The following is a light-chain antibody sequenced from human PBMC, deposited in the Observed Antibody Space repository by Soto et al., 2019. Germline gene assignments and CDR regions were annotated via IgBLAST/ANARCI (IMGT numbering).Light chain of an antibody. CDR2: AAS. Sequence: DIQMTQSPSSLSASVGDRVTSTCRASQSISSYLNWYQQKPGKAPKLLIYAASSLQSGVPSRFSGGGSGTDFTLTISSLQPEDFAIYYCQQSYSTPFTFGPGTKVDIK. CDR3: QQSYSTPFT. CDR1: QSISSY. V-gene: IGKV1-39*01. J-gene: IGKJ3*01.